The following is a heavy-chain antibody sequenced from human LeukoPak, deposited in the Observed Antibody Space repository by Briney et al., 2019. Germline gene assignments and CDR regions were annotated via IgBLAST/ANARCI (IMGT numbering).Heavy chain of an antibody. CDR1: GFTFSSYS. D-gene: IGHD2-21*02. J-gene: IGHJ6*02. CDR3: ASFGDQKGYYYYGMDV. CDR2: ISSSSSTI. Sequence: GGSLRLSCAASGFTFSSYSMNWVRQAPGKGLEWVSYISSSSSTIYYADSVKGRFTISRDNAKNSLYLQMNSLRDEDTAVYYCASFGDQKGYYYYGMDVWGQGTTVTVPS. V-gene: IGHV3-48*02.